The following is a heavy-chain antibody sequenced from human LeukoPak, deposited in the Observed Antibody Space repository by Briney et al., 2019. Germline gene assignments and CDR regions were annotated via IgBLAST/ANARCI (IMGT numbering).Heavy chain of an antibody. CDR3: ARAHSSSWSNDPFDY. CDR1: GYTFTSYG. CDR2: ISAYNGNT. J-gene: IGHJ4*02. V-gene: IGHV1-18*01. Sequence: ASVKVSCKASGYTFTSYGISWVRQAPGQGLEWMGWISAYNGNTNYAQKLQGRVTMTRNTSISTAYMELSSLRSEDTAVYYCARAHSSSWSNDPFDYWGQGTLVTVSS. D-gene: IGHD6-13*01.